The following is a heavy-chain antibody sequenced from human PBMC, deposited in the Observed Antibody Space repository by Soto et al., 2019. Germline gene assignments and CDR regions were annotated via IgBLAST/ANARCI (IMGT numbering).Heavy chain of an antibody. D-gene: IGHD6-6*01. CDR2: ISSSSSYI. Sequence: PGGSLRLSCAVSGFICSSYSMNWVRQAPGKGLEWVSSISSSSSYIYYADSVKGRFTISRDNAKNSLYLQMNSLRAEDTAVYYCARDAAARPSYFDYWGQGTLVTVSS. CDR3: ARDAAARPSYFDY. J-gene: IGHJ4*02. V-gene: IGHV3-21*01. CDR1: GFICSSYS.